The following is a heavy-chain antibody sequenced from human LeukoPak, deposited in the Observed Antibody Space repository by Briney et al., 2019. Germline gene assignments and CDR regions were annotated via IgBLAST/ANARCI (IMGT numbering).Heavy chain of an antibody. J-gene: IGHJ4*02. CDR1: GFNFWLTG. CDR2: ISSSSSYI. CDR3: ARDLGGYGDYGTNFDY. Sequence: GGSLRLSCRVSGFNFWLTGMSWVRQAPGKGLEWVSAISSSSSYIYYADSVKGRFTISRHNAKRSLYLQMNSLRAEDTAVYYCARDLGGYGDYGTNFDYWGQGTLVTVSS. V-gene: IGHV3-21*01. D-gene: IGHD4-17*01.